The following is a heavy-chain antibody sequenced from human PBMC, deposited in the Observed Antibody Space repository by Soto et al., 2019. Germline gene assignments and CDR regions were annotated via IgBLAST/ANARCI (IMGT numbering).Heavy chain of an antibody. CDR2: INAGNGNT. J-gene: IGHJ5*02. CDR3: ARSLLMVYASWFDP. CDR1: GYTFTSYA. Sequence: ASVKVSCKASGYTFTSYAMHWVRQAPGQRLEWMGWINAGNGNTKYSQKFQGRVTITRDTSASTAYMELSSLRSEDTAVYYCARSLLMVYASWFDPWGQETLVTVSS. D-gene: IGHD2-8*01. V-gene: IGHV1-3*01.